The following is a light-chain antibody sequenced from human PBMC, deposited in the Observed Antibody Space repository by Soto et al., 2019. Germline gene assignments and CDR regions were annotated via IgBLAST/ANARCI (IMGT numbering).Light chain of an antibody. CDR2: EAS. CDR1: QSVGNN. J-gene: IGKJ2*01. CDR3: QHYGNSPYT. Sequence: EIVLTQSPATLSLSPGERATLSCRASQSVGNNLAWYQQKPGQAPGLLIYEASTRATGIPGRFSGSGSGTEFTLTISRLESEDFAVYYCQHYGNSPYTFGQGTKLEI. V-gene: IGKV3-20*01.